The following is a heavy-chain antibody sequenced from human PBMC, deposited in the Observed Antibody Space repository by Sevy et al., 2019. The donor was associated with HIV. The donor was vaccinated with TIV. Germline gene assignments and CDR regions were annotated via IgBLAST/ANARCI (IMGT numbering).Heavy chain of an antibody. CDR3: VRAIAKDGSF. CDR1: GFSLNNYW. D-gene: IGHD6-13*01. Sequence: GGSLRLSCVASGFSLNNYWMNWVRQAPGKGLEWVANINQDGSVKYYVDSVRGRFTMSRDKARNLVFLQMSSLRVDDSALYYCVRAIAKDGSFWGQGTLVTVSS. CDR2: INQDGSVK. J-gene: IGHJ4*02. V-gene: IGHV3-7*01.